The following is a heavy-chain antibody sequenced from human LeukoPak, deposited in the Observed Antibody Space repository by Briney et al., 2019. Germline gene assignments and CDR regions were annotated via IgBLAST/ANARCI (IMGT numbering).Heavy chain of an antibody. CDR3: AAIVVVPAATDY. V-gene: IGHV3-21*01. CDR1: GFTFSSYS. Sequence: GGSLRLSCAASGFTFSSYSMNWVRQAPGKGLEWVSSISSSSYIYYADSVKGRFTISRDNAKNSLYLQMNSLRAEDTAVYYCAAIVVVPAATDYWGQGTLVTVSS. CDR2: ISSSSYI. J-gene: IGHJ4*02. D-gene: IGHD2-2*01.